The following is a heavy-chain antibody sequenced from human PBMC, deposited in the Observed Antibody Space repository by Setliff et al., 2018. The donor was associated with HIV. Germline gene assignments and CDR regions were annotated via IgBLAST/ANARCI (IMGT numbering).Heavy chain of an antibody. J-gene: IGHJ4*02. Sequence: SETLSLTCTVYGGSFSGYYWTLIRQPPGKGLEFIGEMNHRGVIKYLSSLKSRVTMAVDTSKKQLSLKLKSVTAGDTAVYYCFLFYDDRSGFYWDWGQGTPVTVSS. CDR1: GGSFSGYY. CDR3: FLFYDDRSGFYWD. V-gene: IGHV4-34*01. D-gene: IGHD3-22*01. CDR2: MNHRGVI.